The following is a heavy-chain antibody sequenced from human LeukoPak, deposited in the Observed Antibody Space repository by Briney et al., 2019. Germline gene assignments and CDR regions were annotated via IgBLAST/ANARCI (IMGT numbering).Heavy chain of an antibody. V-gene: IGHV1-2*02. Sequence: ASVKVSCKASGYSFTGYFMQWVRQAPGQGLEWMGWINPNSGDTNYAQKFQGRVTMTRDTSISTAYMELRRPRSDDAAVYYCARRFYYAMDVWGQGTTVTVSS. CDR3: ARRFYYAMDV. CDR2: INPNSGDT. CDR1: GYSFTGYF. J-gene: IGHJ6*02. D-gene: IGHD3-16*01.